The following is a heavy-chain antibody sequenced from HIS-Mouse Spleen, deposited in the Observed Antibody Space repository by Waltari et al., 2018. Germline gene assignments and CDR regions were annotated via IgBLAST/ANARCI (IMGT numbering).Heavy chain of an antibody. J-gene: IGHJ2*01. Sequence: QLQLQESVPGLVKPSETLSLTCTVSGCSISRVSYYLVCIRQPPGKGLEGIGRIYDRGSTYYNPSLKSRVTISVDTSKNQFALKLSSVTAADTAVYYCAREIPYSSSWYDWYFDLWGRGTLVTVSS. CDR3: AREIPYSSSWYDWYFDL. D-gene: IGHD6-13*01. CDR1: GCSISRVSYY. V-gene: IGHV4-39*07. CDR2: IYDRGST.